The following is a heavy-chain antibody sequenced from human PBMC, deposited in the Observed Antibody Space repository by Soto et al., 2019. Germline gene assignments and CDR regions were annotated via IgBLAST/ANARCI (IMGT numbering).Heavy chain of an antibody. Sequence: EVQLVESGGNLVQPGGSLRLSCEASGFTFSSYSMNWVRQAPGKGLEWVSYISSSSSTIYYADSVKGRFTISRDNAKKSLYLQMNSLRDEDTAVYYCARSIGIAVAGDAFDIWGQGTMVTVSS. D-gene: IGHD6-19*01. J-gene: IGHJ3*02. CDR1: GFTFSSYS. V-gene: IGHV3-48*02. CDR3: ARSIGIAVAGDAFDI. CDR2: ISSSSSTI.